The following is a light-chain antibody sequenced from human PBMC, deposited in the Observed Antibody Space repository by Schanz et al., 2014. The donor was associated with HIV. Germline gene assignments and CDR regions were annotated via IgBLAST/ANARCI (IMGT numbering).Light chain of an antibody. V-gene: IGLV2-14*03. J-gene: IGLJ1*01. CDR2: DVS. Sequence: QSALTQPASVSGSPGQSITISCTGTSGDVGTYNYVSWYQQHPGKAPKLMIYDVSNRPSGVSNRFSGSKSGNTASLTISGLQAEDEADYYCSSYTTPSTYVFGAGTKLTVL. CDR1: SGDVGTYNY. CDR3: SSYTTPSTYV.